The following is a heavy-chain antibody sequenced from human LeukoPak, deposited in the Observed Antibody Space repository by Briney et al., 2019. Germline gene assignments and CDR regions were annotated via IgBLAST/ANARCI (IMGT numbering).Heavy chain of an antibody. Sequence: SETLSLTCTVSGGSISSNYWSWLRQPPGKGLEWIGYIYYSGSTNYNPSLKSRVTISVDTSKNQFSLKLSSVTAADTAVYYCARGGMYNWFDPWGRGTLVTVSS. D-gene: IGHD2-8*01. V-gene: IGHV4-59*01. CDR2: IYYSGST. J-gene: IGHJ5*02. CDR3: ARGGMYNWFDP. CDR1: GGSISSNY.